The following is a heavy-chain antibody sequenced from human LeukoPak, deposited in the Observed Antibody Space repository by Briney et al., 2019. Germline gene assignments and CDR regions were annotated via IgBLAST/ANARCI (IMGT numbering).Heavy chain of an antibody. CDR3: ARGGEYSYGNLGY. CDR2: IYTGGTT. CDR1: GFTVSSNY. V-gene: IGHV3-53*01. Sequence: GGSLRLSCAASGFTVSSNYMSWVRQAPGKGLEWVAVIYTGGTTYYADSVKGRFTISRDNAKNTLYLQMNSLRAEDTAVYYCARGGEYSYGNLGYWGQGTLVTVSS. D-gene: IGHD5-18*01. J-gene: IGHJ4*02.